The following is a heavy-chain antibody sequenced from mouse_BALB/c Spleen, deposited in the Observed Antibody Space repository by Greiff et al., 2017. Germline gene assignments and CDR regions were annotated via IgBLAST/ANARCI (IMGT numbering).Heavy chain of an antibody. Sequence: EVKVEESGGGLVKPGGSLKLSCAASGFTFSSYTMSWVRQTPEKRLEWVATISSGGSYTYYPDSVKGRFTISRDNAKNTLYLQMSSLKSEDTAMYYCTRGDGPYAMDYWGQGTSVTVSS. CDR2: ISSGGSYT. CDR1: GFTFSSYT. V-gene: IGHV5-6-4*01. D-gene: IGHD2-3*01. CDR3: TRGDGPYAMDY. J-gene: IGHJ4*01.